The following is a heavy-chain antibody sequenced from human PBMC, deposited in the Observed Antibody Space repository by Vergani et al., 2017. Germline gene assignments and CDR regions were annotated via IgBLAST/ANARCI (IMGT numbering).Heavy chain of an antibody. CDR1: GGSFSGYY. Sequence: QVQLQQWGAGLLKPSETLSLTCAVYGGSFSGYYWSWIRQPPGKGLEWIGEINHSGSTNYNPSLKSRVTISVDTSKNQFSLKLSSVTAADTAVYYCARQRNYDFWSGYPNYYYYYMDVWGKGP. D-gene: IGHD3-3*01. CDR2: INHSGST. V-gene: IGHV4-34*01. J-gene: IGHJ6*03. CDR3: ARQRNYDFWSGYPNYYYYYMDV.